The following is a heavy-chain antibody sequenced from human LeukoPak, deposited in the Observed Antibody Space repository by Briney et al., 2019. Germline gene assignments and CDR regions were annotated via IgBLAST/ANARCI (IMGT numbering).Heavy chain of an antibody. Sequence: PGGSLRLSCAASGFTFSNAWMSWVRQAPGKGPEWVGRIKSKTDGGTTDYAAPVKGRFTISRDDSKNTLYLQMNSLKTEDTAVYYCTTADIVVVPAATGYNWFDPWGQGTLVTVSS. J-gene: IGHJ5*02. D-gene: IGHD2-2*01. CDR1: GFTFSNAW. CDR2: IKSKTDGGTT. CDR3: TTADIVVVPAATGYNWFDP. V-gene: IGHV3-15*01.